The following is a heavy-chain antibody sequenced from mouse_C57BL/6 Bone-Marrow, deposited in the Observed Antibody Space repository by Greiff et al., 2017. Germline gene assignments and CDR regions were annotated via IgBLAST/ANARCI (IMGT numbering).Heavy chain of an antibody. J-gene: IGHJ4*01. D-gene: IGHD2-12*01. Sequence: EVHLVESGGGLVKPGGSLKLSCAASGFTFSDYGMHWVRQAPEKGLEWVAYISSGSSTICYADTVKGRFTITRDNAKNTLFLQMTSLRSGDTAMYYCARDSVNAMDYWGQGTSVTVSS. CDR2: ISSGSSTI. V-gene: IGHV5-17*01. CDR1: GFTFSDYG. CDR3: ARDSVNAMDY.